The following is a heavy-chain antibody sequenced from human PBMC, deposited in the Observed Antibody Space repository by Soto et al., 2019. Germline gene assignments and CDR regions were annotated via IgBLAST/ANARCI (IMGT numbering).Heavy chain of an antibody. Sequence: SKTLSLTCAFDGGSFSGYYCSWIPHPPGKGLEWIGEINHSVSTNYNPSLKSRVTISVDTSKDQFSLKLSSVTAADTAVYYCARGRSPYCSSTSCLGTSSEQWGRGTLVTVFS. CDR2: INHSVST. CDR3: ARGRSPYCSSTSCLGTSSEQ. CDR1: GGSFSGYY. V-gene: IGHV4-34*01. J-gene: IGHJ4*02. D-gene: IGHD2-2*01.